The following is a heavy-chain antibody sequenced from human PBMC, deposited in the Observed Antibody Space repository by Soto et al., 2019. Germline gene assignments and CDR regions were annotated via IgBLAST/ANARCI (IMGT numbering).Heavy chain of an antibody. Sequence: EVQLLESGGGLVQPGGSLRLSCAASGFTFSSYAMSWVRQAPGKGLEWVSAISGSGGSTYYADSVKGRFTISRDSSKNTLYLQMNSLRAEDTAVYYCAKGLELRGAYYYYVMDVWGQGTTVTVSS. CDR1: GFTFSSYA. CDR2: ISGSGGST. V-gene: IGHV3-23*01. J-gene: IGHJ6*02. CDR3: AKGLELRGAYYYYVMDV. D-gene: IGHD1-7*01.